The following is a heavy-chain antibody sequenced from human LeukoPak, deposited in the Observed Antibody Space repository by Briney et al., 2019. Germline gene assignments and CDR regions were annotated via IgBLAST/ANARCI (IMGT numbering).Heavy chain of an antibody. Sequence: SETLSLTCSVSDGSINGYYWNWIRQPPGVGLEWIGCIHPSGSAHYNPSLKNRVTISLDTSSNRFFLKINSVAAADTALYYCARGMDDYKVAYWGQGTLVTASS. CDR2: IHPSGSA. CDR1: DGSINGYY. CDR3: ARGMDDYKVAY. D-gene: IGHD5-24*01. J-gene: IGHJ4*02. V-gene: IGHV4-4*07.